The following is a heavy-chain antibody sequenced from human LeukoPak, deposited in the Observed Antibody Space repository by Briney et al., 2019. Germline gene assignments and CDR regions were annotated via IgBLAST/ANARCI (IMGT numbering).Heavy chain of an antibody. D-gene: IGHD3-9*01. Sequence: GRSLRLSCAASGFTFSSYGMHWVRQAPGKGLEWVAVISYDGSNKYYADSVKGRFTISRDNSKNTLYLQMNSLRAEDTAVYYCAREMYYDILTGPGYWGQGSLVTVSS. CDR1: GFTFSSYG. CDR3: AREMYYDILTGPGY. CDR2: ISYDGSNK. J-gene: IGHJ4*02. V-gene: IGHV3-30*03.